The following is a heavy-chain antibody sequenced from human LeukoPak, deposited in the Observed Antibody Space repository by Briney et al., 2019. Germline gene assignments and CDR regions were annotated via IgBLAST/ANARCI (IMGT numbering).Heavy chain of an antibody. J-gene: IGHJ6*03. CDR1: GFSFSSYE. D-gene: IGHD5-12*01. CDR2: IGSTTNSI. CDR3: ARDEYSGLDYYTDV. Sequence: GGSLRLSCAASGFSFSSYEMNWVRQAPGKGLEWVSYIGSTTNSIYYADSVKGRFTISRDNAKKSLHLQMNSLRAEDTAVYYCARDEYSGLDYYTDVWGKGTTVTVPS. V-gene: IGHV3-48*03.